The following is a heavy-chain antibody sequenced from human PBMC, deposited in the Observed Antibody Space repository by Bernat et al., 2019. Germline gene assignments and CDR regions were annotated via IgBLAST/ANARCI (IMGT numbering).Heavy chain of an antibody. D-gene: IGHD7-27*01. V-gene: IGHV4-31*03. CDR3: AREANWGYLLDY. Sequence: QVQLQESGPGLVKPSQTLSLTCTVSGGSISSGGYYWSWIRQHPGKGLEWIGYIYYSGSTYYNPSLKSRVTISVDTSKNQFSRKLSSVTAADTAVYYCAREANWGYLLDYWGQGTLVTVS. CDR1: GGSISSGGYY. J-gene: IGHJ4*02. CDR2: IYYSGST.